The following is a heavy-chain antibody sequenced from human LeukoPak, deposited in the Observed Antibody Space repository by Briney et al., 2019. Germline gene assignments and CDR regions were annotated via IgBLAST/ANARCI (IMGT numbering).Heavy chain of an antibody. CDR3: TRVYYDYVWGSYRYNKFCYFDY. CDR1: GFTFGDYA. Sequence: GGSLRLSCTASGFTFGDYAMSWVRQAPGKGLEWVGFIRSKAYGGTTEYAASVKGRFTISRDDSKSIAYLQMNSLKTEDTAVYYCTRVYYDYVWGSYRYNKFCYFDYWGQGTLVTVFS. CDR2: IRSKAYGGTT. J-gene: IGHJ4*02. V-gene: IGHV3-49*04. D-gene: IGHD3-16*02.